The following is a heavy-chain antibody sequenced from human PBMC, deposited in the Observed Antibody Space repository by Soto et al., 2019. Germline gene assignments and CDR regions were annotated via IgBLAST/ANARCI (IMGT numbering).Heavy chain of an antibody. Sequence: PSETLSLTCTVSGGSISSYYWSWIRQPPGKGLEWIGYIYYSGSTNYNPSLKSRVTISVDTSKNQFSLKLSSVTAADTAVYYCARLVATVVTLVDYWGQGTLVTVSS. CDR3: ARLVATVVTLVDY. J-gene: IGHJ4*02. V-gene: IGHV4-59*08. CDR2: IYYSGST. D-gene: IGHD5-12*01. CDR1: GGSISSYY.